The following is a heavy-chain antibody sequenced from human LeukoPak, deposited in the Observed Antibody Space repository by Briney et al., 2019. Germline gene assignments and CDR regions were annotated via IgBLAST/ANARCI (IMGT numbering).Heavy chain of an antibody. Sequence: SQTLSLTCAVSGGSISSGGYSWSWIRQPPGKGLEWIGYIYNSGRTNYNPSLKSRVTISVDTSKNQFSLRLRSVTAADTAVYYCARGHSNCSPTSCYFPSDYWGQGTLVTVSS. V-gene: IGHV4-30-4*07. CDR3: ARGHSNCSPTSCYFPSDY. D-gene: IGHD2-2*01. J-gene: IGHJ4*02. CDR1: GGSISSGGYS. CDR2: IYNSGRT.